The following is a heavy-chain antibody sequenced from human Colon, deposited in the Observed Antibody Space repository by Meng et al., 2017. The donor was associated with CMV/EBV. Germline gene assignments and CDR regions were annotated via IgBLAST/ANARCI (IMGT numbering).Heavy chain of an antibody. V-gene: IGHV4-4*07. CDR2: IYSSGTI. CDR3: ARAAARGVPVDL. J-gene: IGHJ5*02. CDR1: GDSISSYY. Sequence: QVHLQASGPGLVKPSETLSLTCSVFGDSISSYYWTWIRQPAEKGLEFIGRIYSSGTIDYNPSLRSRVTMSIDTSKNQLSLILKSVTAADTAIYFCARAAARGVPVDLWGQGILVTVSS. D-gene: IGHD3-10*01.